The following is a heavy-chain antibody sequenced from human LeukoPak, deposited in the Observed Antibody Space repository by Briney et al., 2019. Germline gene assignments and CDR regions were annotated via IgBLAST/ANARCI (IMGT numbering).Heavy chain of an antibody. V-gene: IGHV1-24*01. CDR2: FDPEDGET. D-gene: IGHD6-13*01. CDR1: GYTLTELS. Sequence: ASVKVSCKVSGYTLTELSMHWVRQAPGKGLEWMGGFDPEDGETIYAQKFQGRVTMTEDISTDTAYMELSSLRSEDTAVYYCATRGLSSWAFGYWGQGTLVTVSS. J-gene: IGHJ4*02. CDR3: ATRGLSSWAFGY.